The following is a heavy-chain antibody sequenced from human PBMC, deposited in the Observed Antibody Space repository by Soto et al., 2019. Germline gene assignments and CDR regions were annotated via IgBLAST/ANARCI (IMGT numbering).Heavy chain of an antibody. J-gene: IGHJ4*02. V-gene: IGHV3-23*01. CDR2: ISATGGGT. D-gene: IGHD3-16*01. CDR1: GVKFSNYA. CDR3: AKDRRAGGNSAFYFDF. Sequence: GGSLRLSCAASGVKFSNYAMSWVRQAPGKGLEWVSLISATGGGTYYADSVKGRFTISRDNSHNTLYLQVHSLTAEDTAVYYCAKDRRAGGNSAFYFDFWGQGAQVTVSS.